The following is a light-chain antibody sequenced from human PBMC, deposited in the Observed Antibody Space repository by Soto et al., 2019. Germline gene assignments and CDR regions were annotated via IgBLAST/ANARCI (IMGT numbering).Light chain of an antibody. J-gene: IGLJ3*02. CDR1: TGALASDNY. V-gene: IGLV7-43*01. CDR2: STS. Sequence: QAVVTQEPSLTVSPGGTVTLTCASSTGALASDNYATWLQQKPGQAPRALIYSTSNKHSWTPARFSGSLFGGRATLTLSGVQPEDEADYYCLLHYGGAQVWMFGGGTKVTVL. CDR3: LLHYGGAQVWM.